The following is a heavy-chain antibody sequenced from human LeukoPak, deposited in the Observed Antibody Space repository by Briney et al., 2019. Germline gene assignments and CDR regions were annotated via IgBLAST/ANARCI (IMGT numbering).Heavy chain of an antibody. V-gene: IGHV3-21*01. CDR2: ISSSSSYI. Sequence: PGGSLRLSCAASGFTFSSYSMNWVRQAPGKGLGWVSSISSSSSYIYYADSVKGRFTISRDNAKNSLYLQMNSLRAEDTAVYYCARTGIAVAHAFDVWGQGTMVTVSS. J-gene: IGHJ3*01. D-gene: IGHD6-19*01. CDR1: GFTFSSYS. CDR3: ARTGIAVAHAFDV.